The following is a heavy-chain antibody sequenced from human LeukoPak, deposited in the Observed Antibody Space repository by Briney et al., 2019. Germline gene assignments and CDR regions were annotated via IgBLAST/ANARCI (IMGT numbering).Heavy chain of an antibody. CDR1: GFTFSSYN. Sequence: GGSLRLSCAASGFTFSSYNMNWVRQAPGKGLEWVSSISGSSSYVYYADSVKGRFTISRDNAKNSLYLQMNSLRAEDTAVYYCARAVVRYVNDAFDIWGQGTTVTVSS. CDR3: ARAVVRYVNDAFDI. D-gene: IGHD2-15*01. V-gene: IGHV3-21*06. CDR2: ISGSSSYV. J-gene: IGHJ3*02.